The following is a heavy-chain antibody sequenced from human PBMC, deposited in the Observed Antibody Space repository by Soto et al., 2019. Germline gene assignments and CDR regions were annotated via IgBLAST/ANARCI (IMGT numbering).Heavy chain of an antibody. J-gene: IGHJ6*02. CDR1: GFTFSSYA. CDR3: AKGLYCSSTSCYTPDYYYYGMDV. D-gene: IGHD2-2*02. V-gene: IGHV3-23*01. CDR2: ISGSGGST. Sequence: PGGSLRLSCAASGFTFSSYAMSWVRQAPGKGLEWVSAISGSGGSTYYADSVKGRFTISRDNSKNTLYLQMNSLRAEDTAVYYCAKGLYCSSTSCYTPDYYYYGMDVWGQGTTVTVSS.